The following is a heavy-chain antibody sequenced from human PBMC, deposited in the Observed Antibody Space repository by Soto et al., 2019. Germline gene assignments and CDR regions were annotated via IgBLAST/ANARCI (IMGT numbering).Heavy chain of an antibody. CDR2: INDGNGNT. D-gene: IGHD2-21*02. Sequence: QVQLVQSGAEKKKPGASVKVSCKASGYTFTSYAMHLVRQAPGHRLELMGWINDGNGNTKYSQKFQGRVTITRDTSASTAYTEFRCLRSEDTAVYYGARSIVVVTVLDYWGQVTLVTVSS. V-gene: IGHV1-3*05. J-gene: IGHJ4*02. CDR1: GYTFTSYA. CDR3: ARSIVVVTVLDY.